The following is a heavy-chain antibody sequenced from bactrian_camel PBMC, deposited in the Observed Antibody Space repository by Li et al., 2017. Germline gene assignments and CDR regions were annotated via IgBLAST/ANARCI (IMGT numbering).Heavy chain of an antibody. CDR1: GFTYAANC. V-gene: IGHV3S1*01. CDR2: IYTGTDTT. J-gene: IGHJ6*01. D-gene: IGHD6*01. Sequence: HVQLVESGGGSAQAGGSLSLSCTASGFTYAANCIGWFRQAPGKEREGVAVIYTGTDTTYYADSVRGRFTISQDNAKNTLYLQMNSLKPEDTGLYFCAAGGTWYCLSDFRARNFAYWGQGTQVTVS. CDR3: AAGGTWYCLSDFRARNFAY.